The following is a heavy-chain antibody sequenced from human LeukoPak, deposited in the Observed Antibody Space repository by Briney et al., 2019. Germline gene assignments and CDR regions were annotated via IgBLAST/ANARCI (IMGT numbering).Heavy chain of an antibody. D-gene: IGHD5-12*01. CDR2: IYYSGST. CDR3: AREGMGYSGYEVNWFDP. Sequence: KTSETLSLTCTVSGGSISTYYWNWIRQPPGKGLEWIGYIYYSGSTNYNPSLKSRVTISVDTSKNQFSLKLSSVTAADTAVYYCAREGMGYSGYEVNWFDPWGQGTLVTVSS. CDR1: GGSISTYY. J-gene: IGHJ5*02. V-gene: IGHV4-59*01.